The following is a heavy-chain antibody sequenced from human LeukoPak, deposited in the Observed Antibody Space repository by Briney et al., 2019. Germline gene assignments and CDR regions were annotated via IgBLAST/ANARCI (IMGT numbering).Heavy chain of an antibody. V-gene: IGHV4-39*07. Sequence: SETLSLTCTVSGGSISSSSYYWGWIRQPPGKGLEWIGSIYYSGSTYYNPSLKSRVTISVDTSKNQFSLKLSSVTAADTAVYYCARGDYGGNSLDYWGQGTLVTVSS. CDR2: IYYSGST. J-gene: IGHJ4*02. CDR1: GGSISSSSYY. D-gene: IGHD4-23*01. CDR3: ARGDYGGNSLDY.